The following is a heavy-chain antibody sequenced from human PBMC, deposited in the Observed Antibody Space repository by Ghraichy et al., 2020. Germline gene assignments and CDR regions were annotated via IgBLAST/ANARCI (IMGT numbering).Heavy chain of an antibody. CDR1: GFTFGTYH. J-gene: IGHJ6*02. Sequence: GESLNISCAASGFTFGTYHMNWVRQAPGKGLEWVASISSGSSYIYYADSAKGRFTVSRDNAKNSLYLQLNSLRAEDTAVYYCAREYSTYLWAVGYGMDVWGLGTTVTVSS. D-gene: IGHD6-13*01. CDR2: ISSGSSYI. V-gene: IGHV3-21*01. CDR3: AREYSTYLWAVGYGMDV.